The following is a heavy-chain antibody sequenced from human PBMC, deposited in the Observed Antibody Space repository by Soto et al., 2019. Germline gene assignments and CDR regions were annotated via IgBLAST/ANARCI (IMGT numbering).Heavy chain of an antibody. CDR1: GGSISSSSYY. D-gene: IGHD1-26*01. CDR2: IYYSGST. CDR3: ARLGGSYYYLYFDY. V-gene: IGHV4-39*01. Sequence: SETLSLTCTVSGGSISSSSYYWGWIRQPPGKGLEWIGSIYYSGSTYYNPSLKSRVTISVDTSKNQFSLKLSSVTAADTAVYYCARLGGSYYYLYFDYWGQGTLVTVSS. J-gene: IGHJ4*02.